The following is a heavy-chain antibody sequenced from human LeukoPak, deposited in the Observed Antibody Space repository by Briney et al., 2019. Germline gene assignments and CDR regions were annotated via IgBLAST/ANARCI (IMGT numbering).Heavy chain of an antibody. CDR3: ARDHGRSYNYGSDALDI. V-gene: IGHV4-59*01. CDR1: GGSINSYY. D-gene: IGHD5-18*01. CDR2: IYYSGST. Sequence: KPSETLSLTCTVSGGSINSYYWSWIRQPPGKGLEWIGYIYYSGSTNYNPSLKSRVTISVDTSKNQFSLKMSSVTAADTAVYYCARDHGRSYNYGSDALDIWGQGTLVIVSA. J-gene: IGHJ3*02.